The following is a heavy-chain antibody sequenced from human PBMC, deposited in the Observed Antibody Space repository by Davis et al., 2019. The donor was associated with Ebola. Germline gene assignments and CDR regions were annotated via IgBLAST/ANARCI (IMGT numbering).Heavy chain of an antibody. J-gene: IGHJ4*02. V-gene: IGHV3-73*01. D-gene: IGHD4-17*01. CDR3: TMTTVTTDY. CDR1: GFTFSGSA. Sequence: GGSLRLSCAASGFTFSGSAMHWVRKASGKGLEWVGRIRSKANSYATAYAASVKGRFTISRDDSKNTAYLQMNSLKTADTAVYYCTMTTVTTDYWGQGTLVTVSS. CDR2: IRSKANSYAT.